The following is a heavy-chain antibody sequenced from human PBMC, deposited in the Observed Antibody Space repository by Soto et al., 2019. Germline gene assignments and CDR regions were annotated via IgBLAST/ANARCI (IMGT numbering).Heavy chain of an antibody. CDR1: GGSISSGDYY. CDR3: ARVGAVVPAASDY. D-gene: IGHD2-2*01. Sequence: QVQLQESGPGLVKPSQTLSLTCTVSGGSISSGDYYWSWIRQPPGKGLEWIGYIYYSGSTYYNPSLKSRVTISVDTSENQFSLKLSSVTAADTAVYYCARVGAVVPAASDYWGQGTLVTVSS. CDR2: IYYSGST. V-gene: IGHV4-30-4*01. J-gene: IGHJ4*02.